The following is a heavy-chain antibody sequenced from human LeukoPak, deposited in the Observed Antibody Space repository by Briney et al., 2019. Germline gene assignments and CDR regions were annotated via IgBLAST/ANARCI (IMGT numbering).Heavy chain of an antibody. CDR3: ARHGSGSGVGWFDP. CDR2: IYPGDSDT. V-gene: IGHV5-51*01. D-gene: IGHD5-12*01. J-gene: IGHJ5*02. CDR1: GYSFIIYW. Sequence: GESLKISCKDSGYSFIIYWIAWVRQMPGKGLEWMGIIYPGDSDTRYSPSFQGQVTISADKSISTAYLQWSSLKASDTAMYYCARHGSGSGVGWFDPWGQGTLVTVSS.